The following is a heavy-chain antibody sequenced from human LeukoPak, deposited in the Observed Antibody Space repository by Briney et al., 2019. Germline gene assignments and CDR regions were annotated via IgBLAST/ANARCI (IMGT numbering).Heavy chain of an antibody. CDR3: ARGGRCSSTSCYTSAEYFQH. V-gene: IGHV1-69*02. CDR1: GGTFSSYT. Sequence: ASVKVSCKASGGTFSSYTISRVRQAPGQGLEWMGRIIPILGIANYAQKFQGRVTITADKSTSTAYMELSSLRSEDTAVYYCARGGRCSSTSCYTSAEYFQHWGQGTLVTVSS. D-gene: IGHD2-2*02. CDR2: IIPILGIA. J-gene: IGHJ1*01.